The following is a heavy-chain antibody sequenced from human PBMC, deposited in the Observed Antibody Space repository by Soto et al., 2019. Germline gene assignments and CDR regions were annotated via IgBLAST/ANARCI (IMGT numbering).Heavy chain of an antibody. CDR3: ARQIYDSDTGPNFQYYFDS. J-gene: IGHJ4*02. V-gene: IGHV5-51*01. D-gene: IGHD3-22*01. CDR1: GYTFTDYW. Sequence: PGESLKISCKGSGYTFTDYWIGWVRQLPGKGLEWMGIIYPGDSDTRYSPSFQGHVTITVDKSTSTAYLQWSSLRASDTAMYYCARQIYDSDTGPNFQYYFDSWGQGTPVTVSS. CDR2: IYPGDSDT.